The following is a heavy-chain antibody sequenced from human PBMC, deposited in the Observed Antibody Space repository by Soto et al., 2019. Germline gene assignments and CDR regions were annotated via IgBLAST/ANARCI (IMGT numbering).Heavy chain of an antibody. D-gene: IGHD6-19*01. V-gene: IGHV4-4*02. CDR3: ARYSRSGWYYFDY. Sequence: PSETLSLTCAVSGGSISSSNWWSWVRQPPGKGLEWIGEIYHSGSTNYNPSLKSRVTISVDKSKNQFSLKLSSVTAADTAVYYCARYSRSGWYYFDYWGQGTLVTVSS. CDR2: IYHSGST. CDR1: GGSISSSNW. J-gene: IGHJ4*02.